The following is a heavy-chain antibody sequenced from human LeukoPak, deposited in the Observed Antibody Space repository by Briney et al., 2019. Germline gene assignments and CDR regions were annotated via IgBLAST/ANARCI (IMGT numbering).Heavy chain of an antibody. D-gene: IGHD3-16*01. CDR2: INHSGST. Sequence: SETLSLTCSVYSGSFSGYYWSWIRQPPGKGLEWIGEINHSGSTNYNPSLKSRVTISVDTSKNQFSLKLSSVTAADTAVYYCARGLGGDYWGQGTLVTVSS. CDR3: ARGLGGDY. J-gene: IGHJ4*02. V-gene: IGHV4-34*01. CDR1: SGSFSGYY.